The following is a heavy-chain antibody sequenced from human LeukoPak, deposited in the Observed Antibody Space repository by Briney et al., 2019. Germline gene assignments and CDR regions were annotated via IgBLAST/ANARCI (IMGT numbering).Heavy chain of an antibody. CDR2: IYTSGST. CDR3: ARVNIAARTYYFDY. Sequence: SQTLSLTCTVSGGSISSGSYYWSWIRQPAGKGLEWIGRIYTSGSTNYNPSLKSRVTISVDTSKNQFSLKLSSVTAADTAVYYCARVNIAARTYYFDYWGQETLVTVSS. D-gene: IGHD6-13*01. J-gene: IGHJ4*02. CDR1: GGSISSGSYY. V-gene: IGHV4-61*02.